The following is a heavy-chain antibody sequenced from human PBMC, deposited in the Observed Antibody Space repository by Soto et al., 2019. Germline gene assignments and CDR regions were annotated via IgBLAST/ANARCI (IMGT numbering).Heavy chain of an antibody. V-gene: IGHV1-24*01. CDR1: GYTLTELS. D-gene: IGHD4-17*01. J-gene: IGHJ4*02. CDR2: FDPEDGET. Sequence: ASVKVSCKVSGYTLTELSMHWVRQAHGKGLGWMGGFDPEDGETIYAQEFQGGITMTEDTSTDTAYMELSSLTSEDTAVYYCVTVRYDYWGQGTLVTVSS. CDR3: VTVRYDY.